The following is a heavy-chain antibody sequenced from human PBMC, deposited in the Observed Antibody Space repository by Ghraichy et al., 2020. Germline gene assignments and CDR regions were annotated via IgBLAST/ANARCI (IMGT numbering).Heavy chain of an antibody. V-gene: IGHV1-69*13. D-gene: IGHD3-22*01. J-gene: IGHJ4*02. Sequence: SVKVSCKASGGTFSSSAISWVLHSPGQLLEWMGGIIPIFGTANYAQKFQGRVTITADESTSTAYMELSILRSEDTAVYYCARDMTHAGGYYYDSSGYYYMDYWGQGTLVTASS. CDR3: ARDMTHAGGYYYDSSGYYYMDY. CDR2: IIPIFGTA. CDR1: GGTFSSSA.